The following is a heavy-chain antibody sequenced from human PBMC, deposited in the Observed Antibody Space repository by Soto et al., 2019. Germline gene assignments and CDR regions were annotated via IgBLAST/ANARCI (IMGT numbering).Heavy chain of an antibody. V-gene: IGHV3-15*07. CDR1: GFAFSDAW. J-gene: IGHJ4*02. Sequence: PGGSLRLSCAASGFAFSDAWMNWVRQAPGGGLEWVGHIKNKADGETSDFAASVKGRFIISRDDSKNMLYLHMNSVRVEDSGTYYCTTLGPSWGQGTQVTVSS. CDR3: TTLGPS. CDR2: IKNKADGETS.